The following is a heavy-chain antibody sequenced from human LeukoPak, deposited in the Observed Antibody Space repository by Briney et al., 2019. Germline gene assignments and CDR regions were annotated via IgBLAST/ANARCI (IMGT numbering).Heavy chain of an antibody. Sequence: PSETLSLTCAVSGGSISSGGYSWSWIRQPPAKGLEWIGYIYHSGSTYYNPSLKSRVTISVDRSKNQFSLKLSSVTAADTAVYYCARSRGTRPNWFDPWGQGTLVTVSS. CDR3: ARSRGTRPNWFDP. CDR2: IYHSGST. J-gene: IGHJ5*02. CDR1: GGSISSGGYS. V-gene: IGHV4-30-2*01. D-gene: IGHD3-16*01.